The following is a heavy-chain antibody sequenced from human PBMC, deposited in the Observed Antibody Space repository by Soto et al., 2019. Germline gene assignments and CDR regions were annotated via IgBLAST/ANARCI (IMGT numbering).Heavy chain of an antibody. CDR2: IYHSGTT. CDR1: GDSINSNHW. Sequence: QVQLQESGPGLVQPSGTLSLICAVSGDSINSNHWWSWVRQPPGKGLEWIGEIYHSGTTIDSPSLTSRVTISVDKSKNQFSLKLTSMTDADTAVYYCARVAHCGGDCYSGYYGMDVWGQGTTVTVSS. V-gene: IGHV4-4*02. J-gene: IGHJ6*02. D-gene: IGHD2-21*02. CDR3: ARVAHCGGDCYSGYYGMDV.